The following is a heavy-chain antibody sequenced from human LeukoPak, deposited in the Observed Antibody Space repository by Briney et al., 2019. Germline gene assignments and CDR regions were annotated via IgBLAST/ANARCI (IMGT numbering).Heavy chain of an antibody. D-gene: IGHD4-17*01. J-gene: IGHJ4*02. CDR3: AREVTTFTYYFDY. CDR2: ISTSGTTM. V-gene: IGHV3-48*03. Sequence: GGSLRLSCAASGFSFSGYEMNWVRQAPGKGLEWVSYISTSGTTMYYADSVKGRFTISRDSAKNSLYLQMNSLRGEDTAVYFCAREVTTFTYYFDYWGQGTLVTVSS. CDR1: GFSFSGYE.